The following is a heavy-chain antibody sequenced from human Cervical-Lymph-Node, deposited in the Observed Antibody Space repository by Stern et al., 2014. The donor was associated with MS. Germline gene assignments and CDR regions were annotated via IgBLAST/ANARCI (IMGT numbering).Heavy chain of an antibody. Sequence: QVQLQESGPGLVKPSQTLSLTCIVSGDSISSGSFYWNWIRQPAGKGLEWIGRIYSSGSTNYKPYLKSRVTISGDTSKNKFSLKVISMTAADTAVYYCARETGGYTYGDTDFFDYWGQGALVTVSS. CDR3: ARETGGYTYGDTDFFDY. V-gene: IGHV4-61*02. J-gene: IGHJ4*02. D-gene: IGHD5-18*01. CDR1: GDSISSGSFY. CDR2: IYSSGST.